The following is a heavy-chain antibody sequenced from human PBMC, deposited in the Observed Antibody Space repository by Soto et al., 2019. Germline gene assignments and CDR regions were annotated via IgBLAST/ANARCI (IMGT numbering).Heavy chain of an antibody. CDR2: IYSGGST. CDR3: ARTYYDFWSGYQRDYYGMDV. V-gene: IGHV3-66*01. D-gene: IGHD3-3*01. CDR1: GFTVSSNY. Sequence: EVQLVESGGGLVQPGGSLRLSCAASGFTVSSNYMSWVRQAPGKGLEWVSVIYSGGSTYYADSVKGRFTISRDNSKNTLYLQMNSLRAEDTAVYYCARTYYDFWSGYQRDYYGMDVWGQGTTVTVSS. J-gene: IGHJ6*02.